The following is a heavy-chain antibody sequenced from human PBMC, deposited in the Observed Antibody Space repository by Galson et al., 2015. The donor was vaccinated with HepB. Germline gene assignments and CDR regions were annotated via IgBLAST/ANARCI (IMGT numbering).Heavy chain of an antibody. V-gene: IGHV4-59*01. CDR3: ARDRGYSGSYYGMDV. CDR1: GGSISSYY. J-gene: IGHJ6*02. CDR2: IYYSGST. D-gene: IGHD1-26*01. Sequence: ETLSLTCTVSGGSISSYYWSWIRQPPGKGLEWIGYIYYSGSTNYNPSLKSRVTISVDTSKNQFSLKLSSVTAADTAVYYCARDRGYSGSYYGMDVWGQGTTVTVSS.